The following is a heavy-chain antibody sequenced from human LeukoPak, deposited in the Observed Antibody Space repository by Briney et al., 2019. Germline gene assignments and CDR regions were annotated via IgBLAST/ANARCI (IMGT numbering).Heavy chain of an antibody. V-gene: IGHV3-53*01. CDR1: GFTVSSNS. CDR3: AKGDLATVVTRLDY. J-gene: IGHJ4*02. CDR2: IYSDNT. Sequence: GGSLRLSCTVSGFTVSSNSMSWVRQAPGKGLEWVSFIYSDNTHYSDSVKGRFTISRDNSKNTLYLQMNSLRAEDTAVYYCAKGDLATVVTRLDYWGQGTLVTVSS. D-gene: IGHD4-23*01.